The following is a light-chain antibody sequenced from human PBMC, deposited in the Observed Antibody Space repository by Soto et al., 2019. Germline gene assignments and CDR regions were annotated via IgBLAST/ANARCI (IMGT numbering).Light chain of an antibody. Sequence: QSALTQPASVSGSPGQSITISCTGTSSDVGGYNYVSWYQQHPGKAPKLIIYDVSDRPSGVSNRFSGSKSGNTASLIISGLQAEDGADYYCRSYTSSSTWVFGGGTKLTVL. J-gene: IGLJ3*02. CDR3: RSYTSSSTWV. CDR2: DVS. CDR1: SSDVGGYNY. V-gene: IGLV2-14*01.